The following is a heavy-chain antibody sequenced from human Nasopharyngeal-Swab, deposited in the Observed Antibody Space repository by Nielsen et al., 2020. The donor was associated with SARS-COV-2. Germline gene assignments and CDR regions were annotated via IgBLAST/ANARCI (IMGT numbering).Heavy chain of an antibody. CDR2: ISWDGGST. CDR1: GFTFDDYA. D-gene: IGHD1-1*01. Sequence: GESLKISCAASGFTFDDYAMHWVRQAPGKGLEWVSLISWDGGSTYYADSVKGRFTISRDNAKNSLYLQMNSLRAEDTALYYCAKDIGWNDPAFDYWGQGTLVTVSS. J-gene: IGHJ4*02. CDR3: AKDIGWNDPAFDY. V-gene: IGHV3-43D*04.